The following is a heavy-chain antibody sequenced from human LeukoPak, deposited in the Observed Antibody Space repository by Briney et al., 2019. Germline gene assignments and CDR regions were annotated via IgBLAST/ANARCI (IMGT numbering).Heavy chain of an antibody. J-gene: IGHJ4*02. CDR2: IRGSGGST. CDR3: ARGPRRPVVVVAATSDY. D-gene: IGHD2-15*01. V-gene: IGHV3-23*01. CDR1: AFTFSSYG. Sequence: GGSLRLSCAASAFTFSSYGMSWVRQAPGKGLEWVSGIRGSGGSTYYADSVKGRFTISRDNSKNTLYLQMNSLRAEDTAVYYCARGPRRPVVVVAATSDYWGQGTLVTVSS.